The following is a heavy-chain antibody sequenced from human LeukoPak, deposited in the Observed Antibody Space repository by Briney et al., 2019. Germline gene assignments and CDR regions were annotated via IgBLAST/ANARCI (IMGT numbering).Heavy chain of an antibody. CDR2: ISYDGSNK. V-gene: IGHV3-30*18. CDR3: AKDMHGDYPDYFDY. D-gene: IGHD4-17*01. Sequence: GRSLRLSCAASGFTFSSYGMHWVRQAPGKGLEWVAVISYDGSNKYYADSVKGRFTISRDNSKNTLYLQMNSLRAEDTSVYYCAKDMHGDYPDYFDYWGQGTLVTVSS. CDR1: GFTFSSYG. J-gene: IGHJ4*02.